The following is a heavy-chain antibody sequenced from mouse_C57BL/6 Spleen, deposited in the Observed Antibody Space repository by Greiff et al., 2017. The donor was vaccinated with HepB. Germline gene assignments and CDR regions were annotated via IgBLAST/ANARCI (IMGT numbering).Heavy chain of an antibody. CDR2: IDPSDSET. Sequence: VQLKQPGAELVRPGSSVKLSCKASGYTFTSYWMHWVKQRPIQGLEWIGNIDPSDSETHYNQKFKDKATLTVDKSSSTAYMQLSSLTSEDSAVYYCARGGWLLRSDYWGQGTTLTVSS. V-gene: IGHV1-52*01. D-gene: IGHD2-3*01. CDR3: ARGGWLLRSDY. CDR1: GYTFTSYW. J-gene: IGHJ2*01.